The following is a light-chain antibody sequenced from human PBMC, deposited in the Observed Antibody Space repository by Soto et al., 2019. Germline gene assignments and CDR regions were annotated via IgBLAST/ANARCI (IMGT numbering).Light chain of an antibody. CDR2: EVN. V-gene: IGLV2-8*01. CDR1: SSDVGGYNY. Sequence: QSALTQPASVSGSPGQSITISCTGTSSDVGGYNYVSWYQQHPGKAPKLMIYEVNKRPSGVPDRFSGSKSGNTASLTVSGLQAEDEGDYYCSSYAGSNNYVFGTGTKLTVL. J-gene: IGLJ1*01. CDR3: SSYAGSNNYV.